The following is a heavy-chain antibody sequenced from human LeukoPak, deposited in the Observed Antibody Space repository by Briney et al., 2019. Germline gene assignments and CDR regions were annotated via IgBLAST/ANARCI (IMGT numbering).Heavy chain of an antibody. Sequence: ASVKVSCKASGYTFSRYGITWVRQAPGQGLGWMGWISAYNGNTNYAKTLQVRITMTTATSTTTAYMELRSLRSDDTTAHQCATEGGHYYDAWGQGTMVTVSS. CDR1: GYTFSRYG. D-gene: IGHD3-22*01. CDR3: ATEGGHYYDA. J-gene: IGHJ3*01. CDR2: ISAYNGNT. V-gene: IGHV1-18*01.